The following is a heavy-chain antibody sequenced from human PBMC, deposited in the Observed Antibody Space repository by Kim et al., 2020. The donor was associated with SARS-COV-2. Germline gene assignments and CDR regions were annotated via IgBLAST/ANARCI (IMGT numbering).Heavy chain of an antibody. CDR3: ARETRRYCSSTSCYLQRGMDV. D-gene: IGHD2-2*01. CDR2: IGTAGDT. CDR1: GFTFSSYD. J-gene: IGHJ6*02. Sequence: GGSLRLSCAASGFTFSSYDMHWVRQATGKGLEWVSAIGTAGDTYYPGSVKGRFTISRENAKNSLYLQMNSLRAGDTAVYYCARETRRYCSSTSCYLQRGMDVWGQGTTVTVSS. V-gene: IGHV3-13*04.